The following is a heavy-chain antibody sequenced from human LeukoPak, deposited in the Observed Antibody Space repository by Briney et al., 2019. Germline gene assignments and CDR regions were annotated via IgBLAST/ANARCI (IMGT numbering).Heavy chain of an antibody. D-gene: IGHD4-23*01. CDR1: GGTFSSYA. Sequence: SVKVSCKASGGTFSSYAISWVRQAPGQRLEWMGGIIPIFGTANYAQKFQGRVTITADESTSTAYMELSSLRSEDMAVYYCARGRDLDYGGNSGSGYWGQGTLVTVSS. V-gene: IGHV1-69*01. CDR2: IIPIFGTA. CDR3: ARGRDLDYGGNSGSGY. J-gene: IGHJ4*02.